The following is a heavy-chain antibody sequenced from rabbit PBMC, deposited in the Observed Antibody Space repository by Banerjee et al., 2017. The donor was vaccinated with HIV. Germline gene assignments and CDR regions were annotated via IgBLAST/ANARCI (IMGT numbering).Heavy chain of an antibody. Sequence: QLKETGGGLVQPGGSLTLSCKASGFDFSSYYMSWVRRAPGKGLEWIGIIYAGKGSTDYASWVNGRFTISSDNAQNTVDLQMNSLTAADTATYFCARVGYSSGWGDFNLWGQGTLVTVS. CDR1: GFDFSSYY. V-gene: IGHV1S7*01. CDR3: ARVGYSSGWGDFNL. CDR2: IYAGKGST. D-gene: IGHD4-1*01. J-gene: IGHJ4*01.